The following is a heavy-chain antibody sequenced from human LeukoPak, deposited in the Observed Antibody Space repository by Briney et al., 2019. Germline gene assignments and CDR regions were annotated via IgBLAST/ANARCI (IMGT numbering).Heavy chain of an antibody. CDR3: ARRVDTRYDY. J-gene: IGHJ4*02. D-gene: IGHD5-18*01. CDR1: GYSFTSYW. CDR2: IYPGDSDT. V-gene: IGHV5-51*01. Sequence: GESLKISCKGSGYSFTSYWIGWVRQMPGKGLEWMGIIYPGDSDTRYSPSFRGQVTMSADKSISTAYLQWSSLKASDTAMYCCARRVDTRYDYWGQGTLVTVSS.